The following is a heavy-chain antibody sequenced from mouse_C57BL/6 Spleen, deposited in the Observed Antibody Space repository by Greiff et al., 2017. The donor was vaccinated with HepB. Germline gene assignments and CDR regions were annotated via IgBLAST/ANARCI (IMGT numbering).Heavy chain of an antibody. V-gene: IGHV1-54*01. CDR1: GYAFTNYL. Sequence: VQLQQSGAELVRPGPSVKVSCKASGYAFTNYLIEWVKQRPGQGLEWIGVINPGSGGTNYNEKFKGKATLTADKSSSTAYMQLSSLTSEDSAVYLCARSYYSNYRGFAYWGQGTLVTVSA. CDR3: ARSYYSNYRGFAY. J-gene: IGHJ3*01. D-gene: IGHD2-5*01. CDR2: INPGSGGT.